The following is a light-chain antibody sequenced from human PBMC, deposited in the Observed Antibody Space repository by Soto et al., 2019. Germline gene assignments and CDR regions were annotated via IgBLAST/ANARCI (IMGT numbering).Light chain of an antibody. J-gene: IGKJ2*01. V-gene: IGKV3-15*01. CDR1: QSVSSSY. Sequence: IVLPPSPGPLSLSPGERATLSCRASQSVSSSYLAWYQQKPGQAPRLLIYGASTRAAGIPARFSGSGSGTEFTLTISSLQSEEFALYYCHQYNSWPPGTFGQGTK. CDR3: HQYNSWPPGT. CDR2: GAS.